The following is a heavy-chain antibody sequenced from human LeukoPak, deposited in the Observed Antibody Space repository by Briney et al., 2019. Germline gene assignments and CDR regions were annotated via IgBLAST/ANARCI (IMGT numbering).Heavy chain of an antibody. V-gene: IGHV4-59*08. CDR2: IYYSGST. Sequence: SETLSLTCTVSGGSISSYYWSWIRQPPGKGLEWIGYIYYSGSTNYNPSLKSRVTISVDTSKNQFSLKLTSVTAADTAVYYCARTYYFGSGSYHFDYWGQGALVTVSS. D-gene: IGHD3-10*01. CDR3: ARTYYFGSGSYHFDY. CDR1: GGSISSYY. J-gene: IGHJ4*02.